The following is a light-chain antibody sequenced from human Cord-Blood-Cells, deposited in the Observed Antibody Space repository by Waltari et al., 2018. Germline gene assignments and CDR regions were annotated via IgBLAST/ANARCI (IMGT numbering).Light chain of an antibody. Sequence: DIQMTHTPSSLSASVGAKVNITCWPSQSISSYLNWYQQKPGKAPKLLIYAASSLQSGVPSRFSGSGSGTDFTLTISSLQPEDFATYYCQQSYSTPLTFGGGTKVEIK. CDR3: QQSYSTPLT. CDR1: QSISSY. CDR2: AAS. J-gene: IGKJ4*01. V-gene: IGKV1-39*01.